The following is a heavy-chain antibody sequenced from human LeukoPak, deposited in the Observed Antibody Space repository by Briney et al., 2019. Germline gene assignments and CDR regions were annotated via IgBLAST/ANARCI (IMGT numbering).Heavy chain of an antibody. CDR1: GFTFSSYD. CDR2: IGTAGDT. D-gene: IGHD1-26*01. Sequence: GGSLRLSCAASGFTFSSYDMHWVRQATGKGLEWVSAIGTAGDTYYPGSVKGRFTISRENAKNSLYLQMNSLRAGDTAVYYCARGDSGSYQYYFDYWGQGTLVTVSS. J-gene: IGHJ4*02. V-gene: IGHV3-13*01. CDR3: ARGDSGSYQYYFDY.